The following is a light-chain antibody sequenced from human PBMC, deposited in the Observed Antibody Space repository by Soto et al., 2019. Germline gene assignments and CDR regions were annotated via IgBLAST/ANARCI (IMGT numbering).Light chain of an antibody. Sequence: DIQMTQSPSTLSGSVGDRVTITCRASQTISSWLAWYQQKPGKAPKLLIYDASSLESGVPSRFSGSGSGTEFTLTISSLQPEDFATYYCQQANNFPRTFGQGTKVDIK. V-gene: IGKV1-5*01. CDR3: QQANNFPRT. J-gene: IGKJ1*01. CDR2: DAS. CDR1: QTISSW.